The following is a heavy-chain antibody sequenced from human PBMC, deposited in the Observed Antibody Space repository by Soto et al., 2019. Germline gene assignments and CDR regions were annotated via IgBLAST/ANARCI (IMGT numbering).Heavy chain of an antibody. CDR2: IYCSGST. Sequence: PSETLSLTCTISGGSISSYYWSWIRQPPGKGLEWIGYIYCSGSTNYNPSLKSRVTISVDTSKNQFSLKLSSVTAADTAVYYCARDGCTNGVCYESDSWFDPWGQGTLVTVSS. V-gene: IGHV4-59*01. D-gene: IGHD2-8*01. J-gene: IGHJ5*02. CDR1: GGSISSYY. CDR3: ARDGCTNGVCYESDSWFDP.